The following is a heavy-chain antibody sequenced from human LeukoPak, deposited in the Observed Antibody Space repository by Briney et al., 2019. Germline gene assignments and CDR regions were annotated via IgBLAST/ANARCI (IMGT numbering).Heavy chain of an antibody. D-gene: IGHD3-10*01. CDR3: TKDLTPGGADV. Sequence: GGSLRLSCAVSGFTSDDHAMHWVRQASGKGLEWVAGIMWRSGSTGYGDSVKGRFAISRDNAKKSLYLQMNGLRVEDTAFYYCTKDLTPGGADVWGQGTTVTVSS. CDR1: GFTSDDHA. CDR2: IMWRSGST. V-gene: IGHV3-9*02. J-gene: IGHJ6*02.